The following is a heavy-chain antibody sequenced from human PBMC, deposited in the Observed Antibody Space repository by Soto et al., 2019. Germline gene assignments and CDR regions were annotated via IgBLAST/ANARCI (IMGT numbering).Heavy chain of an antibody. Sequence: GGSLRLSCAASGFTSSDHYLSWIRQAPWKGLEWIGYSSNSGSFTRYADSVTGRFSISRDTAKNSLYLQINSLRGDDTAIYYCVRSGDNYNLPDYLGQGTPVTVSS. CDR2: SSNSGSFT. CDR1: GFTSSDHY. D-gene: IGHD1-1*01. J-gene: IGHJ4*02. CDR3: VRSGDNYNLPDY. V-gene: IGHV3-11*06.